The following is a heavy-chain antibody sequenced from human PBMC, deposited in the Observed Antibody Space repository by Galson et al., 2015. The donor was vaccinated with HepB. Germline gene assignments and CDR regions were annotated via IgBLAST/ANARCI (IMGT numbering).Heavy chain of an antibody. D-gene: IGHD6-13*01. V-gene: IGHV3-23*01. CDR2: ISGDGGST. CDR3: AKGLAAAQPYFFDF. J-gene: IGHJ4*02. Sequence: SLRLSCAASGFTFSSYAMSWVRQAPGKGLEWVSAISGDGGSTYDADSAKGRFTISRDSPKNVLYLQMKSLRAEDTAVYYCAKGLAAAQPYFFDFWGQGTLVTVSS. CDR1: GFTFSSYA.